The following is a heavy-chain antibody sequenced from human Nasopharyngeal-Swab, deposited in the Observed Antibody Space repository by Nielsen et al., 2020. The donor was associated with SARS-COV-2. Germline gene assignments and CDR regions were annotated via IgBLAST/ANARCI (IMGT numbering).Heavy chain of an antibody. V-gene: IGHV4-39*01. J-gene: IGHJ4*02. CDR3: ARRTRPERECCFDF. CDR2: IHSGGTT. D-gene: IGHD3-10*01. Sequence: WIRQPPGKGLEWIGTIHSGGTTNYNPSLRSRASISIDTSKMQFSLKLRSVTAADTAVYHSARRTRPERECCFDFWGQGILVTVSS.